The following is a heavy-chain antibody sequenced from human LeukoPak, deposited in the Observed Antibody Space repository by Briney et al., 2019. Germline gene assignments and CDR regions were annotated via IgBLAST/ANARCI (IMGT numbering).Heavy chain of an antibody. CDR2: ISYDGSNK. D-gene: IGHD6-13*01. J-gene: IGHJ4*02. V-gene: IGHV3-30*03. CDR3: ASFSSSWYQFDF. Sequence: GGSLRLSCAASGFTFSSYGMHWVRQAPGKGLEWVAVISYDGSNKYYADSVKGRITISRDNSKNTLYLQMNSLRVEDTAVYYCASFSSSWYQFDFWGQGTLVTVSS. CDR1: GFTFSSYG.